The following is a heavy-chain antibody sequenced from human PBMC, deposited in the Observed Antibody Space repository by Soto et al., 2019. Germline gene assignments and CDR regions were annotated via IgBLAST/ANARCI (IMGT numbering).Heavy chain of an antibody. V-gene: IGHV3-15*01. D-gene: IGHD4-17*01. CDR3: TTVLYGGNSD. Sequence: EVRLVESGGDLVKPGGSLRLSCVVSGLTFSNAWLSWVRQAPGKGLEWVGLIRGKLEGDTTDYDAPVKGRFPISKDDSKNTLYLQMNRLKTEDTAVYFCTTVLYGGNSDWGQGTLVTVSS. CDR1: GLTFSNAW. CDR2: IRGKLEGDTT. J-gene: IGHJ4*02.